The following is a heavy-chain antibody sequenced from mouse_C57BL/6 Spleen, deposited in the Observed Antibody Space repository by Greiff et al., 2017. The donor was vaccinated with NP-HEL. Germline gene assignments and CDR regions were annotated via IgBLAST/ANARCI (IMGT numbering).Heavy chain of an antibody. CDR3: ARDYGSTEAY. D-gene: IGHD1-1*01. Sequence: EVKLEESGPELVKPGASVKMSCKASGYTFTDYNMHWVKQSHGKSLEWIGYINPNNGGTSYNQKFKGKATLTVNKSSSTAYMELRSLTSEDSAVYYCARDYGSTEAYWGQGTLVTVSA. CDR1: GYTFTDYN. V-gene: IGHV1-22*01. J-gene: IGHJ3*01. CDR2: INPNNGGT.